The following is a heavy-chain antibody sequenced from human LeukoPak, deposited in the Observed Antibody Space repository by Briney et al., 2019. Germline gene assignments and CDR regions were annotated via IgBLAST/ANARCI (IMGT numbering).Heavy chain of an antibody. Sequence: PGGSLRLSCAASGFTFDDYAIHWVRQAPGKGLEWVSLISWDGGSTYYADSVKGRFTISRDNSKNSLYLQMNSLRAEDTALYYCAKDSSDYGVGYYMDVWGKGTTVTVSS. CDR2: ISWDGGST. V-gene: IGHV3-43D*03. CDR3: AKDSSDYGVGYYMDV. CDR1: GFTFDDYA. D-gene: IGHD4-17*01. J-gene: IGHJ6*03.